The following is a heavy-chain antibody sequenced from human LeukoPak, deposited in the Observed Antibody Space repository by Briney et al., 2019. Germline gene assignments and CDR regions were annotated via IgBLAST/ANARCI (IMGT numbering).Heavy chain of an antibody. D-gene: IGHD6-13*01. CDR2: FDPEDGET. CDR1: GYTLTELS. V-gene: IGHV1-24*01. Sequence: ASVKVSCKVSGYTLTELSMHWVRQAPGKGIERMGGFDPEDGETIYAQKFQGRVTMTEDTSTDTAYVELSSRRSEYTAVYDCASIAAAGEPYFDYWGQGTLVTVSS. J-gene: IGHJ4*02. CDR3: ASIAAAGEPYFDY.